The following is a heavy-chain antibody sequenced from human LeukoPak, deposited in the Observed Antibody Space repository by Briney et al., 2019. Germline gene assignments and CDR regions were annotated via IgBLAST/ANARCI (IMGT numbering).Heavy chain of an antibody. V-gene: IGHV3-7*01. D-gene: IGHD5-18*01. CDR1: GFTFSSYG. Sequence: TGGSLRLSCAASGFTFSSYGMHWVRQAPGKGLEWVANIKQDGSEKNYVDSVKGRFSISRDNAKNSLYLQMNSLRAEDTAVYYCVRGGYYYGAWGQGTLVTVSS. CDR2: IKQDGSEK. J-gene: IGHJ5*02. CDR3: VRGGYYYGA.